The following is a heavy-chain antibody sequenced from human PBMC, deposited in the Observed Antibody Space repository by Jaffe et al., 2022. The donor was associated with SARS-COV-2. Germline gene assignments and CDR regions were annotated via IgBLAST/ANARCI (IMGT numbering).Heavy chain of an antibody. J-gene: IGHJ4*02. D-gene: IGHD5-18*01. Sequence: QVQLVQSGAEVKKPGASVKVSCKASGYTFSDYAMHWVRQAPGQRLEWMGWIIAGNGKTEYSQKFQGRVSITRDTSATTVYMELSSLRSEDTAVYYCAREGGYRYRYSFDYWGQGTLVTVSS. CDR3: AREGGYRYRYSFDY. CDR2: IIAGNGKT. CDR1: GYTFSDYA. V-gene: IGHV1-3*01.